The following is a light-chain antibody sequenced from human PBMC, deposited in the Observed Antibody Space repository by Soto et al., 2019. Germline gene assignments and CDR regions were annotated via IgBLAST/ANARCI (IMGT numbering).Light chain of an antibody. CDR2: EVS. Sequence: SVLTQPAPLSGVPGPALANSLPGNSREVGNYNLVSWYQQHPGKAPKLMIYEVSKRPSGVSNRFSGSKSGNTASLTISGLQAEDEADYYCCSYADGRIHYVFGTGTKVTVL. J-gene: IGLJ1*01. CDR1: SREVGNYNL. CDR3: CSYADGRIHYV. V-gene: IGLV2-23*02.